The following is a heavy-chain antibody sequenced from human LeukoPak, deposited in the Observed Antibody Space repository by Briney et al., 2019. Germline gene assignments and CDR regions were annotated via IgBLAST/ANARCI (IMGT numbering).Heavy chain of an antibody. V-gene: IGHV1-69*13. CDR1: GGTFSSYA. Sequence: ASVKVPCKASGGTFSSYAISWVRQAPGQGLEWMGGIIPIFGTANYAQKFKGRVTITADASTSTAYMELSSLRSEDTAVYYCARPPTSSRGGRYYYMDVWGKGTTVTVSS. CDR2: IIPIFGTA. CDR3: ARPPTSSRGGRYYYMDV. J-gene: IGHJ6*03. D-gene: IGHD2-15*01.